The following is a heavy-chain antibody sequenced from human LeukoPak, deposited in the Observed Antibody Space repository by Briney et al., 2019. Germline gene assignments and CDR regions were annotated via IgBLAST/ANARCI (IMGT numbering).Heavy chain of an antibody. J-gene: IGHJ6*04. CDR2: ISYDGSNK. CDR3: TTGTVPYYYGMDV. D-gene: IGHD1-1*01. Sequence: GGSPRLSCAASGFTFSSYGMHWVRQAPGKGLEWVAVISYDGSNKYYADSVKGRFTISRDNSKNTLYLQMNSLRAVDTAVYYCTTGTVPYYYGMDVWGKGTTVTVSS. V-gene: IGHV3-30*03. CDR1: GFTFSSYG.